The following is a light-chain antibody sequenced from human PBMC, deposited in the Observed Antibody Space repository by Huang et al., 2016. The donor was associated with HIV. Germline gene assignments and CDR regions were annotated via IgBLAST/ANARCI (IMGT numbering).Light chain of an antibody. CDR2: VVS. CDR1: QSLLHSDGNTL. CDR3: MQGTHWYT. Sequence: VMVQSPLSLPVTLGHPASISCKSSQSLLHSDGNTLLNCFHQRPGHSPRRLFYVVSKRDSGVPDRLSGSGSGIDFTLTISRVEAEDVGVYYCMQGTHWYTFGSGTKLEI. J-gene: IGKJ2*01. V-gene: IGKV2-30*02.